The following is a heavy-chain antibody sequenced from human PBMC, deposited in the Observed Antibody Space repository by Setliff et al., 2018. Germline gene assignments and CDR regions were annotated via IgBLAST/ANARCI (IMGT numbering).Heavy chain of an antibody. V-gene: IGHV4-39*07. J-gene: IGHJ6*03. D-gene: IGHD3-3*01. Sequence: KSSETLSLTCSVSGGSIRSHYWAWIRQPPGKGLEWIVGTYYGGSTYYNPSLKSRVTISVDTSKNQFSLDLSSVTAADTAVYYCARVSGFLYIDVWGNGTTVTVSS. CDR3: ARVSGFLYIDV. CDR2: TYYGGST. CDR1: GGSIRSHY.